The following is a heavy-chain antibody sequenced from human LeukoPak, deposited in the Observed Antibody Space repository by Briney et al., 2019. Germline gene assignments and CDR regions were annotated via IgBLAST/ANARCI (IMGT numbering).Heavy chain of an antibody. D-gene: IGHD6-13*01. CDR2: IRYDGSTN. CDR1: GLTFSSYD. J-gene: IGHJ5*02. V-gene: IGHV3-30*02. Sequence: PGGSLRLSCAASGLTFSSYDRHWVRQAPGKGLEWVAFIRYDGSTNYYAGSVKGGFTISRDNAKTAVYLQMDSLRAEDTALYYCVKESDELIAAVYNWFDPWGQGTQVTVSS. CDR3: VKESDELIAAVYNWFDP.